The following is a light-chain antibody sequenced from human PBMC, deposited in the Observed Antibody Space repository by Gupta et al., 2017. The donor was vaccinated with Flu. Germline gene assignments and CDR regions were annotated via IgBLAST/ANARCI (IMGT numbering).Light chain of an antibody. CDR2: RAS. CDR3: QKYDDLRT. V-gene: IGKV3-15*01. J-gene: IGKJ1*01. CDR1: HRVRSN. Sequence: PGERPTPSSRASHRVRSNLAGYQQKPGQASRRLIYRASTRATGIPARFSGGGAGTEFTLTISSLQPEDCAVYYCQKYDDLRTFGQGTKVEI.